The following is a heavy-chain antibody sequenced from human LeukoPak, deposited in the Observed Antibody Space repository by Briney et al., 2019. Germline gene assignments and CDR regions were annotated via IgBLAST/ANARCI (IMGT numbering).Heavy chain of an antibody. CDR3: ARAPASSGSYPFDY. CDR2: IYSGGTT. CDR1: GFTVSSSY. J-gene: IGHJ4*02. V-gene: IGHV3-53*01. D-gene: IGHD3-10*01. Sequence: GGSLRLSCAASGFTVSSSYMSGVRQAPGKGLEWVSAIYSGGTTYYADSVEGRFTISRDNSKNTLYLQMNNLRAEDTAVYYCARAPASSGSYPFDYWGQGTLLTVSS.